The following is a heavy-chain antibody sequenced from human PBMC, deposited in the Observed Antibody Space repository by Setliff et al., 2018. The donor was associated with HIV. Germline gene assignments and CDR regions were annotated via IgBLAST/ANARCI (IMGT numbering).Heavy chain of an antibody. V-gene: IGHV3-23*01. J-gene: IGHJ4*02. Sequence: GGSLRLSCAASGLTSSSYSTNWVRRAPGKGLEWVSAISSGGENMFYADSVTGRFTISRDNSENALYLQMISLGADDTAVYYCAKSLMMAGNDYLGQGTLVTVSS. CDR2: ISSGGENM. CDR3: AKSLMMAGNDY. D-gene: IGHD3-16*01. CDR1: GLTSSSYS.